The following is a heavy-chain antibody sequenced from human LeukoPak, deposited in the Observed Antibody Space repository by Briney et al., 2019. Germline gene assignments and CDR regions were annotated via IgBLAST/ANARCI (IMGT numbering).Heavy chain of an antibody. CDR2: ISYDGSNK. CDR1: GFTFSSYG. V-gene: IGHV3-30*03. J-gene: IGHJ3*02. CDR3: ARQRTTEDAFDI. D-gene: IGHD1-7*01. Sequence: GGSLRLSCAASGFTFSSYGMHWVRQAPGKGLEWVAVISYDGSNKYYADSVKGRFTISRDNSKNTLYLQMNSLRAEDTAVYYCARQRTTEDAFDIWGQGTMVTVSS.